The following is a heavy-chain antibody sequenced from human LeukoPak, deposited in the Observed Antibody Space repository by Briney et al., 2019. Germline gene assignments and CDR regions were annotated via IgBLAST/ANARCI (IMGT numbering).Heavy chain of an antibody. CDR1: GFTFRSYA. Sequence: PGGSLRLSCAASGFTFRSYAMRWVRQAPGKGGEWVSAISGSGGSTYYADSVKGRFTISRDNAKNSLYVQMTSLRAEDTAVYYCARERGYFDYWGQGTLVTVSS. V-gene: IGHV3-23*01. D-gene: IGHD3-10*01. CDR2: ISGSGGST. J-gene: IGHJ4*02. CDR3: ARERGYFDY.